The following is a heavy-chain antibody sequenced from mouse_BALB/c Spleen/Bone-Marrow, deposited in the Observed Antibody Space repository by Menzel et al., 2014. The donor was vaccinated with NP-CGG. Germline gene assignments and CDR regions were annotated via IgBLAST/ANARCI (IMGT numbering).Heavy chain of an antibody. J-gene: IGHJ3*01. CDR1: GFTFTDYY. CDR2: IRNKANGYTT. CDR3: ARDGSWLAY. V-gene: IGHV7-3*02. Sequence: EVKLMESGGGLVQPGGSLTLSCATSGFTFTDYYMSWVRQPPGKALEWLGFIRNKANGYTTEYSASVKGRFTISRDNSQSILYLQMNTLRAEDSATYYCARDGSWLAYWGQGTLVTVSA.